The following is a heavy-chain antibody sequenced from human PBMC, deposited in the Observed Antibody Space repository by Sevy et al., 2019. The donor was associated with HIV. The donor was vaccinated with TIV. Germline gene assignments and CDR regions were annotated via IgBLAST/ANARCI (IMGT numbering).Heavy chain of an antibody. D-gene: IGHD2-2*02. CDR2: IKEDDTVK. CDR3: VRAIQSEGSF. V-gene: IGHV3-7*04. CDR1: GFSLETYW. J-gene: IGHJ4*02. Sequence: GGSLRLSCAASGFSLETYWMNWVRQAPGKPLEWVANIKEDDTVKYYVDSVKGRFTIFRDNGRNLVYLVMNNLRVGDTARYYCVRAIQSEGSFWGQGTRVTVSS.